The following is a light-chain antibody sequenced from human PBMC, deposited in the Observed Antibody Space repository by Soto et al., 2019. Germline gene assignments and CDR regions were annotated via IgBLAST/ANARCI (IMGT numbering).Light chain of an antibody. CDR3: QQYNRYSSYT. J-gene: IGKJ2*01. Sequence: DIQMTQFPSTLSASIGDRVTITCRASQTVSSWLAWYQQKPGKAPKLLIYKASTLETGAPSRFXGSGSGTDFTLTISSLQPDDFATYYCQQYNRYSSYTFGQGTRLEIK. CDR2: KAS. CDR1: QTVSSW. V-gene: IGKV1-5*03.